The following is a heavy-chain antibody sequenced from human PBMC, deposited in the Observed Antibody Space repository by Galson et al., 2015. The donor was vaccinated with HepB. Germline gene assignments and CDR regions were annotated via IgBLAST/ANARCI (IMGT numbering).Heavy chain of an antibody. CDR3: AKGKARYMWGYDA. CDR2: VSSGGTIT. D-gene: IGHD2-2*02. J-gene: IGHJ5*02. Sequence: SLRLSCAASGFTFRDFYMSWVRQAPGRGLDYISYVSSGGTITFYADSLKGRFTISRDIPKSTLYLQMNSLRVDDTAIYYCAKGKARYMWGYDAWGQGTLVTVSS. V-gene: IGHV3-11*01. CDR1: GFTFRDFY.